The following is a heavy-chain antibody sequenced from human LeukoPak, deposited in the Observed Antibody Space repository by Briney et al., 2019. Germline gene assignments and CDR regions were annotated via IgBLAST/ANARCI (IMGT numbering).Heavy chain of an antibody. V-gene: IGHV4-4*07. CDR3: ARVGSSSAGFDY. J-gene: IGHJ4*02. Sequence: PSETLSLTCTVSGGSISSYSWSWIRQPAGKGLEWIGRIYTSGSTNYNPFLKSRVTISVDKSKNQFSLKLSSVTAADTAVYYCARVGSSSAGFDYWGQGSLVTVSS. CDR1: GGSISSYS. D-gene: IGHD6-6*01. CDR2: IYTSGST.